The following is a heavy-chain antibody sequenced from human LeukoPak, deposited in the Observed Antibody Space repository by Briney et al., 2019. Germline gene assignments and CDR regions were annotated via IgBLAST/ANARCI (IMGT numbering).Heavy chain of an antibody. CDR1: GFTFSSYA. CDR3: ARADGSVAGPPSGH. V-gene: IGHV3-30-3*01. J-gene: IGHJ4*02. Sequence: PGRSLRLSCAASGFTFSSYAMHWVRQAPGKGLEWVAIISYDGSDKYYADSVKGRLTISRDNSMSTLYLQMISLRTEDTAVYYCARADGSVAGPPSGHWGQGTLVTVSS. CDR2: ISYDGSDK. D-gene: IGHD6-19*01.